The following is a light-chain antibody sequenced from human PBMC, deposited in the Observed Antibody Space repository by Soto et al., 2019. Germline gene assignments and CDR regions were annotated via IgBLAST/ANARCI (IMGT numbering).Light chain of an antibody. CDR3: QQYGSSPPIT. J-gene: IGKJ5*01. Sequence: EIVLTQSPGTLSLSPGERATLSCRASQSVSSSYLAWYQQKPGQAPRLLIYGASSRATGIPDRSSGSGSGTDFTLTISRLEPEDFEVYYCQQYGSSPPITFGQGTRLEIK. V-gene: IGKV3-20*01. CDR2: GAS. CDR1: QSVSSSY.